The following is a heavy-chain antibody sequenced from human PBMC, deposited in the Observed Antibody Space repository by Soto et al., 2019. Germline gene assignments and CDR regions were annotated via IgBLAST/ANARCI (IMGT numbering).Heavy chain of an antibody. CDR1: GFTVSSNY. V-gene: IGHV3-53*01. J-gene: IGHJ6*02. CDR3: ARDSEYSSSSDYYYYGMDV. Sequence: LRLSCAASGFTVSSNYMSWVRQAPGKGLEWVSVIYSGGSTYYADSVKGRFTTSRDNSKNTLYLQMNSLRAEDTAVYYCARDSEYSSSSDYYYYGMDVWGQGTTVTVSS. CDR2: IYSGGST. D-gene: IGHD6-6*01.